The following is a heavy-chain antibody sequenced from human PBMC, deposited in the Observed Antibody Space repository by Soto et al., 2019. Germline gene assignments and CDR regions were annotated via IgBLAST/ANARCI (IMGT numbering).Heavy chain of an antibody. CDR3: ARDKAYGLDV. CDR2: INGDGITR. J-gene: IGHJ6*02. V-gene: IGHV3-74*01. CDR1: EFAFNTYW. Sequence: EVQLMESGGGLVQPGGSLRLSCAASEFAFNTYWMHWVRQVPGKGLEWVSRINGDGITRTYADSVKGRFTISRDNAENILYLQMNSLGAEDTAVYYCARDKAYGLDVWGQGTTVTVSS.